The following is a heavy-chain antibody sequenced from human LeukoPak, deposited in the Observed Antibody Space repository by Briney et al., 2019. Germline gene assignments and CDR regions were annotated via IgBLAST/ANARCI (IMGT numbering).Heavy chain of an antibody. CDR1: XXTXXHXX. J-gene: IGHJ4*01. D-gene: IGHD5-12*01. V-gene: IGHV3-7*01. CDR2: INQDGSDE. CDR3: VRDGGVSGYDLLDY. Sequence: XXXCXXSXXTXXHXXXTXXRQAPXKGLEWVAQINQDGSDEYYMASVKARFTISRDNAKNSVFLQMNSLRAEDTAVYYCVRDGGVSGYDLLDYWGQGTLVTVSS.